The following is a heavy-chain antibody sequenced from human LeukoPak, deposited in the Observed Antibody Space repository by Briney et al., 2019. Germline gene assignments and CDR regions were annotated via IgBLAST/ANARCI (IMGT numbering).Heavy chain of an antibody. V-gene: IGHV4-34*01. D-gene: IGHD3-3*01. Sequence: PSETLSLTCAVYGGSFSGYYWSWIRQPPGKGLEWIGEINHSGSTNYNPSLKSRVTISVDTSKNQFSLKLSSVTAADTAVYYCARAVTYYDFWSGYSSSSYYFDYWGQGTLVTVSS. J-gene: IGHJ4*02. CDR3: ARAVTYYDFWSGYSSSSYYFDY. CDR1: GGSFSGYY. CDR2: INHSGST.